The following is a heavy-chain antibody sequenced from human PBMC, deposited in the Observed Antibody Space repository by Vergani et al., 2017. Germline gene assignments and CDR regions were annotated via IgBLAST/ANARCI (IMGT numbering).Heavy chain of an antibody. CDR2: LSASDRRT. CDR3: ARGSRAEGGSGPDK. D-gene: IGHD6-13*01. CDR1: GFTFIMHA. V-gene: IGHV3-23*01. Sequence: EVQLLESGGDLVQPGGSLRLSCAASGFTFIMHAMSWVRQAPGKGLEWVSTLSASDRRTHYADSVKGRFTISRDNSKNTLFMQMSSLSGDDTAVYYCARGSRAEGGSGPDKWGQGTLVTVSS. J-gene: IGHJ4*02.